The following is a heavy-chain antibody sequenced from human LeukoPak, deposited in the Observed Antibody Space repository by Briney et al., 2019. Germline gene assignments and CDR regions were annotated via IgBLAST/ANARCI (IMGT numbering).Heavy chain of an antibody. J-gene: IGHJ4*02. CDR3: ARAQGWLGNFDY. Sequence: PSETLSLTCTVTGGSISSGSYYWSWIRQPAGKGLEWIGRIYTSGSTNYNPSLKSRVTISVDTSKNQFSLKLSSVTAADTAVYYCARAQGWLGNFDYWGQGTLVTVSS. CDR2: IYTSGST. V-gene: IGHV4-61*02. CDR1: GGSISSGSYY. D-gene: IGHD3-10*01.